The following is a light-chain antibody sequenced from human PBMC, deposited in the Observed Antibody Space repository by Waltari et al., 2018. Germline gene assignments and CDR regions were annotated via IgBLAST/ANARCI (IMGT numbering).Light chain of an antibody. V-gene: IGLV2-14*01. CDR2: DVS. J-gene: IGLJ2*01. CDR1: ISDVGGYNY. Sequence: QSALTQPASVSGSPGQSITIPCTGTISDVGGYNYVSWYQQHPGKAPKLMIYDVSKRPSGVSNRFSGSKSGNTASLTISGLQAEDEADYYCSSYTSSSVVFGGGTKLTVL. CDR3: SSYTSSSVV.